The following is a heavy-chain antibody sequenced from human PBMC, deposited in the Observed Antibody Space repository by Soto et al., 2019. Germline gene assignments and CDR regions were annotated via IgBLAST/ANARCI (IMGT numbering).Heavy chain of an antibody. CDR3: ARDSSSWYVDFDY. CDR2: INSDGSGT. V-gene: IGHV3-74*01. D-gene: IGHD6-13*01. J-gene: IGHJ4*02. Sequence: GGSLRLSCAASGLTFSNYWMHWVRQAPGKGLVWVSRINSDGSGTSYADSVKGRFTSSSDNAKNTLYLQMNSLRAEDTAVYYCARDSSSWYVDFDYWGQGTLVTVSS. CDR1: GLTFSNYW.